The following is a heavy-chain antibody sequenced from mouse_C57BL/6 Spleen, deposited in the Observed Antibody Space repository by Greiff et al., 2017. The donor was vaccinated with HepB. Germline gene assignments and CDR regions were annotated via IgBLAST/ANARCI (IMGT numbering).Heavy chain of an antibody. CDR1: GFSLTSYG. CDR3: ARSLYYGSSYVDYYAMDY. J-gene: IGHJ4*01. D-gene: IGHD1-1*01. CDR2: IWSGGST. Sequence: VQLQQSGPGLVQPSQSLSITCTVSGFSLTSYGVHWVRQSPGKGLEWLGVIWSGGSTDYNAAFISRLSISKDNSKSQVFFKMNSLQADDTAIYYCARSLYYGSSYVDYYAMDYWGQGTSVTVSS. V-gene: IGHV2-2*01.